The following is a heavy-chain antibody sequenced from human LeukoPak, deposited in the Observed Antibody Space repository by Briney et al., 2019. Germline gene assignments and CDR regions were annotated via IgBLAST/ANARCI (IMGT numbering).Heavy chain of an antibody. CDR1: GGSISSSSYY. V-gene: IGHV4-39*01. CDR3: ARSTVTHFE. J-gene: IGHJ4*02. Sequence: SETLSLTCTVSGGSISSSSYYWGWIRQPPGKGLEWIGSIYYSGSTYYNPSLKSRVTISVDTSKNQFSLKLSSVTAADTAVYYCARSTVTHFEGGQGTLVIVSP. D-gene: IGHD4-17*01. CDR2: IYYSGST.